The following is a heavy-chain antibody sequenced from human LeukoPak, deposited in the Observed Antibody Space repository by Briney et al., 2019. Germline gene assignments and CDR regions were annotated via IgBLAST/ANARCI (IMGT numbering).Heavy chain of an antibody. D-gene: IGHD3-16*01. V-gene: IGHV3-33*08. CDR3: ATGPILQPLGD. CDR2: IWYDGSNK. Sequence: GGSLRLSCGASGFTFRDYWMSWVRQAPGKGLEWVAVIWYDGSNKYYADSVKGRFTISRDNSKNTLYLQMNSLRAEDTAVYYCATGPILQPLGDWGQGTLVTVSS. J-gene: IGHJ4*02. CDR1: GFTFRDYW.